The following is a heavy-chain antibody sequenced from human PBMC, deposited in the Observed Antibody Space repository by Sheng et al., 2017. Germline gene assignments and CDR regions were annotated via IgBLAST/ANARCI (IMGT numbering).Heavy chain of an antibody. CDR3: AGERRDGFNYVDL. J-gene: IGHJ4*02. CDR2: IYNTGST. CDR1: GGSISSYF. V-gene: IGHV4-59*08. Sequence: QVQLQESGPGLVKPSETLSLTCSVSGGSISSYFWSWIRQPPGKGLEWIAYIYNTGSTDYNPSLKSRVTISIDTSNNQFSLRLSSVTAADTAVYYCAGERRDGFNYVDLWGQGTLVTVSS. D-gene: IGHD1-1*01.